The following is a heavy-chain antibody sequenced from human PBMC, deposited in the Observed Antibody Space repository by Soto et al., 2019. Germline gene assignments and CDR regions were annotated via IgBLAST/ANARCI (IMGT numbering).Heavy chain of an antibody. D-gene: IGHD4-17*01. CDR3: SRPTDYQYGMQV. CDR2: IYPHDTDT. Sequence: EXLKISCTTSGYXFHTYSVAWVRHMPGKGLEWMGFIYPHDTDTRYSPYFQCQVTISAYKSINTAYLQWTSLKASYTAIYFFSRPTDYQYGMQVWGQGNTGTVSS. CDR1: GYXFHTYS. V-gene: IGHV5-51*01. J-gene: IGHJ6*02.